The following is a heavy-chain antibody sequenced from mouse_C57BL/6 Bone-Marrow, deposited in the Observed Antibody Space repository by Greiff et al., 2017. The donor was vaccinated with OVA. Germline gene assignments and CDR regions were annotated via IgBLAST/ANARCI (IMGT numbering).Heavy chain of an antibody. CDR1: GFNIKDYY. CDR2: IDPENGDT. CDR3: TTNYSNYDAMDY. J-gene: IGHJ4*01. D-gene: IGHD2-5*01. Sequence: VQLKQSGAELVRPGASVKLSCTASGFNIKDYYMHWVKQRPEQGLEWIGWIDPENGDTEYASKFQGKATITADTSSNTAYLQLSSLTSEDTAVYYCTTNYSNYDAMDYWGQGTSVTVSS. V-gene: IGHV14-4*01.